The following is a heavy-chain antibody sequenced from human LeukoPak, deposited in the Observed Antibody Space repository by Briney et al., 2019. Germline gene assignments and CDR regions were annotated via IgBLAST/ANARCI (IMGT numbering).Heavy chain of an antibody. J-gene: IGHJ5*02. CDR1: GYTFTDYY. V-gene: IGHV1-2*02. Sequence: ASVKVSCKTSGYTFTDYYIHWVRQAPGQGLEWMGCVSPANGGTKYAQTFQGRVSMTSDTSTRTAYMELTRLTSDDTAVYYCAKDLAAITTGSHNWFDPWGQGSLVTVSS. CDR3: AKDLAAITTGSHNWFDP. D-gene: IGHD3-22*01. CDR2: VSPANGGT.